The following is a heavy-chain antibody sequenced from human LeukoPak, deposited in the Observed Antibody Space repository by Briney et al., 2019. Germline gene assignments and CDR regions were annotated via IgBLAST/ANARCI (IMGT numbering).Heavy chain of an antibody. D-gene: IGHD4-17*01. V-gene: IGHV4-61*09. Sequence: PSQTLSLTCTVSGDSLTSGSRYWSWIRQPAGKGLEWIGHFYSSTRTTYNPSLESRVTISGDTAKNQFSLKLDSVTAADTAVYFFVRCMSELDYGDYAYYYHMDVWGKGTTVTVSS. CDR2: FYSSTRT. J-gene: IGHJ6*04. CDR3: VRCMSELDYGDYAYYYHMDV. CDR1: GDSLTSGSRY.